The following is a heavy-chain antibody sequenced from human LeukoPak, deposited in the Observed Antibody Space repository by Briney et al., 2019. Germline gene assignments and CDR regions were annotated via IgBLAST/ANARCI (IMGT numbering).Heavy chain of an antibody. V-gene: IGHV4-4*07. Sequence: SETLSLTCTGSGGSISSYYWSWIRQVAGKGLAWIGRIYTSGSTNYNPSLKSRVTMSVDTSKNQFSLKLTSVTAADTAVYYCARSPYSSSWYPFAPWGQGTLVTVSS. CDR2: IYTSGST. CDR1: GGSISSYY. D-gene: IGHD6-13*01. J-gene: IGHJ5*02. CDR3: ARSPYSSSWYPFAP.